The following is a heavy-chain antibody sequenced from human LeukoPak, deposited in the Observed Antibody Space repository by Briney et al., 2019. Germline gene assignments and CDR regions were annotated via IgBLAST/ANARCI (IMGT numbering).Heavy chain of an antibody. V-gene: IGHV4-34*01. J-gene: IGHJ4*02. CDR3: ARAWGYSSGWYHDY. CDR2: INHSGST. D-gene: IGHD6-19*01. Sequence: SETLSLTCAVYGGSFSGYYWSWTRQPPGKGLEWIGEINHSGSTNYNPSLKSRVTISVDTSKNQFSLKLSSVTAADTAVYYCARAWGYSSGWYHDYWGQGTLVTVSS. CDR1: GGSFSGYY.